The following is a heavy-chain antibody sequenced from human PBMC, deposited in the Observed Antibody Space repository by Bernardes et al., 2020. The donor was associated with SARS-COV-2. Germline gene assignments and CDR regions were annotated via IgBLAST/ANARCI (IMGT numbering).Heavy chain of an antibody. CDR1: GFTFSSYA. CDR2: ITGSGGST. Sequence: GRSLRLSCAASGFTFSSYAMSWVRQAPGKGLEWVSAITGSGGSTYYADSVKGRFTISRDNSKNTLYLQMNSLRAEDTAVYYCAKYPRYLSGSYYFDYWGQGTLVTVSS. D-gene: IGHD1-26*01. J-gene: IGHJ4*02. CDR3: AKYPRYLSGSYYFDY. V-gene: IGHV3-23*01.